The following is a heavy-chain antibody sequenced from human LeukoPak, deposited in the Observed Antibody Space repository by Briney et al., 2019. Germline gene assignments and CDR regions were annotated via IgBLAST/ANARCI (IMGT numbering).Heavy chain of an antibody. J-gene: IGHJ6*03. CDR3: ARVVGMDYYYYIYV. V-gene: IGHV4-59*01. CDR1: GGSLSSYY. Sequence: SETLSLTCTVSGGSLSSYYWSWIRQPPGKGLEWIGYIYYSGSTNYNPSLKSRVTISVDTSKNQFSLKLSSVTAADTAVYYCARVVGMDYYYYIYVWGKGTTVTVSS. D-gene: IGHD1-14*01. CDR2: IYYSGST.